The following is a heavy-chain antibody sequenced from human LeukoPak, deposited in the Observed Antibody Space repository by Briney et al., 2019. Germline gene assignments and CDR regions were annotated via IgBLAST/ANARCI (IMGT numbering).Heavy chain of an antibody. CDR1: GDSLRKSTFY. J-gene: IGHJ4*02. CDR3: ARTHCEGDCFSAIRY. CDR2: IYYSGGA. D-gene: IGHD2-21*02. Sequence: TSETLSLTCTVSGDSLRKSTFYWVWIRQPPGKGLEWIESIYYSGGADYNPSLQSRVTISVDTSKNEFSLKVRSVTAADTAVYFCARTHCEGDCFSAIRYWGQGTPVTVSS. V-gene: IGHV4-39*07.